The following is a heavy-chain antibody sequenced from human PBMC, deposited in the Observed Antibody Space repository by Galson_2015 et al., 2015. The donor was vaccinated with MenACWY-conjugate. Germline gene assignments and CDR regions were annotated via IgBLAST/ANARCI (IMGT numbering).Heavy chain of an antibody. Sequence: SVKVSCKVSGYFLSKISMHWVRQAPGKGPEWMGGFDPKDGETIYAQNFQGWVTMTEDISTDIAYMELSSLTYEDTAVYYCATGLWYAFDIWGQGTMVSVSS. J-gene: IGHJ3*02. V-gene: IGHV1-24*01. CDR3: ATGLWYAFDI. D-gene: IGHD2-8*02. CDR1: GYFLSKIS. CDR2: FDPKDGET.